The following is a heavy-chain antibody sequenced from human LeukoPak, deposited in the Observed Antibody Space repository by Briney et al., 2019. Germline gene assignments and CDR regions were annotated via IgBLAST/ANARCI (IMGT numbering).Heavy chain of an antibody. J-gene: IGHJ4*02. CDR2: INHSGNT. Sequence: ASETLSLTCAVSGGSFSGYYWSWIRQPPGKGLEWIGEINHSGNTNYNPSLKSRVTISEDTSKSQFSLKLSSVTAADTAVYYCARHLATAATGFDYWGQGALVTVSS. CDR3: ARHLATAATGFDY. V-gene: IGHV4-34*01. CDR1: GGSFSGYY. D-gene: IGHD6-13*01.